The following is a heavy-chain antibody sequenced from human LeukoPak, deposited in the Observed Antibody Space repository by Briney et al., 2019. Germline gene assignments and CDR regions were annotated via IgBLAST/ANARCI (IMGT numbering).Heavy chain of an antibody. Sequence: PGGSLRLSCAASGLTISSNCMSWVRQTPREGLEWVSSIYSDGDTYYSDSVKGRFTISRDNSKNRVYLQMNTLTAEDTAVHYCASGPFTRIVGSFDIWGPGTLVTVSS. V-gene: IGHV3-53*01. CDR3: ASGPFTRIVGSFDI. D-gene: IGHD3-22*01. J-gene: IGHJ3*02. CDR2: IYSDGDT. CDR1: GLTISSNC.